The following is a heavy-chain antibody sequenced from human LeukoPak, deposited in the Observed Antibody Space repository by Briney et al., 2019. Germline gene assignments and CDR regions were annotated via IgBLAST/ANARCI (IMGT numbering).Heavy chain of an antibody. V-gene: IGHV1-46*01. Sequence: GASVKVSCKASGYTFTSCYMHWVRQAPGQGLEWMGIINPSGGSTSYAQKFQGRVTMTRDTSTSTVYMELSSLRSEDTAVYYCARDRGDYYGSGSYYNEAYYFDYWGQGTLVTVSS. CDR2: INPSGGST. D-gene: IGHD3-10*01. CDR1: GYTFTSCY. J-gene: IGHJ4*02. CDR3: ARDRGDYYGSGSYYNEAYYFDY.